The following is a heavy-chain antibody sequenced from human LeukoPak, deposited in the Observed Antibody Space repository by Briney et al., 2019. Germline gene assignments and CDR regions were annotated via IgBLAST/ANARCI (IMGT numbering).Heavy chain of an antibody. J-gene: IGHJ5*02. D-gene: IGHD5-18*01. V-gene: IGHV4-34*01. CDR2: INHSGST. CDR1: GGSFSGYY. CDR3: ARGDTAMVPPGYNWIDP. Sequence: NPSETLSLTCAVDGGSFSGYYWSWIRQPPGKGLEWIGEINHSGSTNYNPSLKSRVTISVDTSKNQFSLKLSSVTAADTAVYYCARGDTAMVPPGYNWIDPWGQGTLVTVSS.